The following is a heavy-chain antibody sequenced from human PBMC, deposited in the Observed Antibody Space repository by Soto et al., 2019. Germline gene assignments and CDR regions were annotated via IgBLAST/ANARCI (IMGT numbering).Heavy chain of an antibody. CDR3: AKGRGNFAYNDYRPMDY. CDR1: GFTFDDYT. V-gene: IGHV3-9*01. J-gene: IGHJ4*02. D-gene: IGHD4-4*01. Sequence: EVQLVESGGGLVQPGRSRRLSCTASGFTFDDYTMYWVRQAPGKGLEWVSLITYDSRKVDYADSVRGRFSISRDNAKNSLYIQMDSLRTEDTATYFCAKGRGNFAYNDYRPMDYWGQGTLVTVSS. CDR2: ITYDSRKV.